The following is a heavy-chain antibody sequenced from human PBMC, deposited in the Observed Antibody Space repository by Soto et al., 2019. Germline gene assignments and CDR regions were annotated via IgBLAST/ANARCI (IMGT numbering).Heavy chain of an antibody. CDR3: ARDKITGLFDY. D-gene: IGHD2-8*02. CDR1: GGSFSGYY. Sequence: SETLSLTCAVYGGSFSGYYWTWIRQPPGTGLEWIGEINHSGSTNYNPSLESRVTISVDTSKNQFSLKLTSVTAADTAVYHCARDKITGLFDYWGQGTLVTVSS. V-gene: IGHV4-34*01. J-gene: IGHJ4*02. CDR2: INHSGST.